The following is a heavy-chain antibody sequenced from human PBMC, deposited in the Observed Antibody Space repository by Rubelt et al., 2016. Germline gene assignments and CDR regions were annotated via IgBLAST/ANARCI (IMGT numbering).Heavy chain of an antibody. CDR1: GFSFSSYS. CDR2: ISGTGGNT. V-gene: IGHV3-23*04. CDR3: AKCGGEVGSWGYSYCDY. Sequence: EVQLVESGGGLVKPGGSLRLSCAASGFSFSSYSMNWVRQAPGKGLEWVSSISGTGGNTYYTDSVKGRFTISRDNSKNTLFLQGSSLRGEDTAVYYGAKCGGEVGSWGYSYCDYWGQGTLVTVSS. J-gene: IGHJ4*02. D-gene: IGHD2-15*01.